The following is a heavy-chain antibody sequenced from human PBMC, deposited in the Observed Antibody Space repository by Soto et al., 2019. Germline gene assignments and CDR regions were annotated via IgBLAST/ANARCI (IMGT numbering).Heavy chain of an antibody. CDR3: LRGDYGDYSHWFDP. Sequence: QVQLVQSGAEVKKPGASVRVSCKASGYTFTKFDINWVRQATGQGLEWMGWMNPNSGNTGYAQKFQGRVTMTRNTSITTAYMELSTLRSEDTAVYYCLRGDYGDYSHWFDPWGQGTLVTVSS. CDR2: MNPNSGNT. CDR1: GYTFTKFD. D-gene: IGHD4-17*01. V-gene: IGHV1-8*01. J-gene: IGHJ5*02.